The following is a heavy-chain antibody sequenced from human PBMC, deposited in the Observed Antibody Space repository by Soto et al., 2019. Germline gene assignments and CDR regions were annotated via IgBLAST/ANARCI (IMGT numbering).Heavy chain of an antibody. V-gene: IGHV3-7*01. CDR3: ARDQGYYSAYYYYYMDV. D-gene: IGHD3-3*01. CDR2: IKQDGSEK. Sequence: GGSLRLSCAASGFTFSSYWMSWVRQAPGKGLEWVANIKQDGSEKYYVDSVKGRFTISRDNAKNSLYLQMNSLRAEDTAVYYCARDQGYYSAYYYYYMDVWGKGTTVTVSS. J-gene: IGHJ6*03. CDR1: GFTFSSYW.